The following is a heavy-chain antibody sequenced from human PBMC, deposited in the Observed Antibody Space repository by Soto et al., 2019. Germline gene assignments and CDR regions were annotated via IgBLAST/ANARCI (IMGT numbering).Heavy chain of an antibody. CDR1: GFTFSDNA. Sequence: GGSLRLSCAGSGFTFSDNAMTWVRQAPGRGLEWVSLISTEGGSTYYTESAKGRFTISRDNSKNTLFLQMNSLRAEDTAVYYCAKGGNGGVLVTWGQGTLVTVSS. J-gene: IGHJ4*02. V-gene: IGHV3-23*01. CDR2: ISTEGGST. CDR3: AKGGNGGVLVT. D-gene: IGHD3-16*02.